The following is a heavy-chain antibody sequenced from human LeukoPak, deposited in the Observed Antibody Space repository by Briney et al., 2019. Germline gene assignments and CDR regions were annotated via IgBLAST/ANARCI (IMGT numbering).Heavy chain of an antibody. CDR2: IYYSGNT. V-gene: IGHV4-39*01. Sequence: PSETLSLTCAVSGGSISGSSYFWGWIRQPPGKGLEWIGSIYYSGNTYYNPSLKSRVTISVDTSKNQFSLKLSSVTAADTAIYYCARVTTTTNDIAGFDPWGQGTLVTVSS. J-gene: IGHJ5*02. CDR1: GGSISGSSYF. CDR3: ARVTTTTNDIAGFDP. D-gene: IGHD5-12*01.